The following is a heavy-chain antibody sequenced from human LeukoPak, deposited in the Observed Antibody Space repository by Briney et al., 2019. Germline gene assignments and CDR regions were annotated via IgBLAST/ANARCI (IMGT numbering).Heavy chain of an antibody. V-gene: IGHV3-15*01. J-gene: IGHJ4*02. D-gene: IGHD5-18*01. CDR3: TTDDPLDTS. CDR2: IKSKANGGTT. CDR1: GFTFSNAW. Sequence: GGSLRLSCAASGFTFSNAWMRWVRQAPGKGLEWVGRIKSKANGGTTDYAAPVKGRFTVSRDDSKNTLYLQLNSLKTEDTAMYYCTTDDPLDTSWGQGTLVTVSS.